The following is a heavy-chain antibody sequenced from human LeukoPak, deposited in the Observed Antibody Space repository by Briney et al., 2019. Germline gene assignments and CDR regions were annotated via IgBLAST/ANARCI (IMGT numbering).Heavy chain of an antibody. Sequence: ASVKVSCKASGGTFSSYAISWVRQAPGQGLEWMGRIIPIFGTANYAQKFQGRVTITTDESTSTAYMELSSRRSEDTAVYYCARGDYYDSSGYYHYYYYYMDVWGKGTTVTVSS. CDR2: IIPIFGTA. D-gene: IGHD3-22*01. CDR1: GGTFSSYA. V-gene: IGHV1-69*05. J-gene: IGHJ6*03. CDR3: ARGDYYDSSGYYHYYYYYMDV.